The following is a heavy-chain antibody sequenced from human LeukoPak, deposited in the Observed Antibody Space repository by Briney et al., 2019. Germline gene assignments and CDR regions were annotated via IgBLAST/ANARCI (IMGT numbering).Heavy chain of an antibody. D-gene: IGHD5-12*01. Sequence: GGSLRLSCATSGFIFSSYAMSWVRQAPGKGLEWVSGISGSGGSTYYADSVKGRFTISRDNSKNTLYLQMNSLRAEDTAVYYCAKGYSGYDPFDPWGQGTLVTVSS. V-gene: IGHV3-23*01. CDR2: ISGSGGST. CDR1: GFIFSSYA. CDR3: AKGYSGYDPFDP. J-gene: IGHJ5*02.